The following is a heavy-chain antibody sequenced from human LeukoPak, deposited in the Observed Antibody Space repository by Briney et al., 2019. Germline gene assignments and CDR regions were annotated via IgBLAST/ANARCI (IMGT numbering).Heavy chain of an antibody. D-gene: IGHD3-22*01. CDR2: IYHSGST. CDR1: GYSISSGYY. J-gene: IGHJ4*02. CDR3: ARGSYYDSSGLG. Sequence: PSETLSLTCTVSGYSISSGYYWGWIRQPPGKGLEWIGSIYHSGSTYYNPSLKSRVTISVDTSKNQFSLKLSSVTAADTAVYYCARGSYYDSSGLGWGQGTLVTVSS. V-gene: IGHV4-38-2*02.